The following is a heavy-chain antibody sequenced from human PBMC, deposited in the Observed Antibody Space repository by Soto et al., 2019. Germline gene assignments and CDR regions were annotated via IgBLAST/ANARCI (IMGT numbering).Heavy chain of an antibody. CDR3: ARDRVVAGTWSNWFDP. V-gene: IGHV1-69*12. J-gene: IGHJ5*02. D-gene: IGHD1-7*01. CDR1: GGTFRSYA. Sequence: QVQLVQSGAEVKKPGSSVKVSCKASGGTFRSYAISWVRQAPGQGLEWMGGIIPIFGTANYAQKFQGRVTITADESTSTAYMELSSLRSEVTAVYYCARDRVVAGTWSNWFDPWGQGTLVTVSS. CDR2: IIPIFGTA.